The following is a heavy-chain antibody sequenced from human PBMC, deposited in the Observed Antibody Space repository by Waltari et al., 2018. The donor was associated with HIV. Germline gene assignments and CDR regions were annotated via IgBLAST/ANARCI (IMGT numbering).Heavy chain of an antibody. J-gene: IGHJ3*01. CDR3: ARQTTMIRGIIIISHDGFDL. CDR1: GSNFTNYW. Sequence: EVQLVQSGAEVKKPGDSLKLSCKSSGSNFTNYWIGWVRQLPGKGLEWMGSIYPGDSDTKYSPSFQGQVTISDDKSISTASLQWSSLKASDTAMYFCARQTTMIRGIIIISHDGFDLWGQGTMVTVSS. CDR2: IYPGDSDT. V-gene: IGHV5-51*01. D-gene: IGHD3-10*01.